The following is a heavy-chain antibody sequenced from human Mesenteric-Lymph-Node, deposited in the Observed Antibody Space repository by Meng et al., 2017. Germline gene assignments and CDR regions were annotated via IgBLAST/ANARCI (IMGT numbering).Heavy chain of an antibody. CDR2: IYSGGST. CDR1: GFIVSSNY. V-gene: IGHV3-53*01. D-gene: IGHD3-22*01. Sequence: GESLMISCAASGFIVSSNYMSWVRQAPGKGLEWGSVIYSGGSTYYADSVKGRFTISRDNAKNSLYLQMNSLRAEDPAVYYCARERAEGSYYYDSSGYYDYWGQGTLVTVSS. J-gene: IGHJ4*02. CDR3: ARERAEGSYYYDSSGYYDY.